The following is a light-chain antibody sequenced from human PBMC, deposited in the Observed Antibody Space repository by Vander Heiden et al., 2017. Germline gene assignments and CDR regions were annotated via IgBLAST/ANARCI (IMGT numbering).Light chain of an antibody. CDR1: HCIVCRSNSNNY. Sequence: ITAQSPYSLAVSLLAMSPINCATSHCIVCRSNSNNYLAWYQQKPGQPPKLLIYWASTRASGVPDRFSGSGSGTDFTLTISSLEAEDLAVYYCQQYDSTPHTFGGGTKVEIK. V-gene: IGKV4-1*01. CDR3: QQYDSTPHT. J-gene: IGKJ4*01. CDR2: WAS.